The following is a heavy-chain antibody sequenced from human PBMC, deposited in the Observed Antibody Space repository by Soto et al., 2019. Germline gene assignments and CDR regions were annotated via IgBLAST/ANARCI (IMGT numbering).Heavy chain of an antibody. CDR3: ARGRGRYSSGWSSFDP. D-gene: IGHD6-19*01. Sequence: QVQLQESGPGLVEPSGTLSLTCGVSGGTIRSPDWWTWVRQPPGKGLEWIGEIFQSGSTNYTPSLESRVTISVDKSKNQFSLTLTSVTAADTAVYFCARGRGRYSSGWSSFDPWGQGILVTVSS. CDR2: IFQSGST. J-gene: IGHJ5*02. V-gene: IGHV4-4*02. CDR1: GGTIRSPDW.